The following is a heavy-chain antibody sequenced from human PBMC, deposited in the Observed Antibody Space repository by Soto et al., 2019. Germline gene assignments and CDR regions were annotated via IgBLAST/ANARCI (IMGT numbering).Heavy chain of an antibody. V-gene: IGHV4-39*01. CDR2: IYYSGST. CDR1: GGSISSSRYA. Sequence: PSDTLSLTCTVSGGSISSSRYAGAWIRQPPGKGLEWIGSIYYSGSTYYSPSLKSRVTISVDTSKNQFSLKLSSVTAAYTAVYYCATTHHGMEVWGQGTTVTVSS. J-gene: IGHJ6*01. CDR3: ATTHHGMEV.